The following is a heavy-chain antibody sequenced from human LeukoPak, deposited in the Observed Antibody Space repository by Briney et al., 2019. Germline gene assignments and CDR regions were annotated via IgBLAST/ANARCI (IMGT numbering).Heavy chain of an antibody. V-gene: IGHV3-23*01. CDR1: GFTFSSYA. CDR3: AKTYYYDSSGYSGNFDD. Sequence: GGSLRLSCAASGFTFSSYAMSWVRQAPGKGLEWVSAISGSGGSTYYADSVKGRFTISRDNSKNTLYLQMNSLRAEDTAVYYCAKTYYYDSSGYSGNFDDWGQGTLVTVSS. CDR2: ISGSGGST. J-gene: IGHJ4*02. D-gene: IGHD3-22*01.